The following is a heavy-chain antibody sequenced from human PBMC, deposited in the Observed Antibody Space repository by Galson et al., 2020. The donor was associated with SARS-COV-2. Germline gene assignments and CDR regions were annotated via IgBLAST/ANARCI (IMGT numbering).Heavy chain of an antibody. D-gene: IGHD1-26*01. Sequence: TGGSLRLSCAASGFTFSSYGMHWVRQPPGKGLEWVAVISYDGSNKYYPDPVKGRFTITRDNSKNTLYLQMNSLRAEDTGVYYCARSGGYSSHFDYWGQGTLVTVSS. CDR1: GFTFSSYG. V-gene: IGHV3-30*03. CDR2: ISYDGSNK. CDR3: ARSGGYSSHFDY. J-gene: IGHJ4*02.